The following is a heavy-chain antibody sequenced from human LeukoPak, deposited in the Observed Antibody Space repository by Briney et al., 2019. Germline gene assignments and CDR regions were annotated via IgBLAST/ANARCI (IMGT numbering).Heavy chain of an antibody. CDR2: INGDGTVT. CDR1: GFTFSNYW. CDR3: TPG. J-gene: IGHJ4*02. D-gene: IGHD3-10*01. Sequence: GGSLRLSCAVSGFTFSNYWMHWVRQAPGKGLVWVSRINGDGTVTFYADSVKGRFTISRDNAKNTLSLQMNSPRAEDTAVYYCTPGGGRGTLVTVSS. V-gene: IGHV3-74*01.